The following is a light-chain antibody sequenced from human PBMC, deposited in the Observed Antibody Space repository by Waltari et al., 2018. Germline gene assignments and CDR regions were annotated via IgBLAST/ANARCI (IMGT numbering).Light chain of an antibody. V-gene: IGLV2-14*01. CDR3: SSYTSSSTYV. CDR2: DVS. J-gene: IGLJ1*01. Sequence: QSALTPPASVSGSPGQSITISCPGTSRDVGGYKYVSWYQQPPGKAPKLMIYDVSKRPSGVSNRFSGSKSGNTASLTISGLQAEDEADYYCSSYTSSSTYVFGTGTKVTVL. CDR1: SRDVGGYKY.